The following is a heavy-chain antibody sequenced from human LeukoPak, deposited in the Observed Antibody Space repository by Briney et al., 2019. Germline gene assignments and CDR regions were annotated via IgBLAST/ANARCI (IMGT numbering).Heavy chain of an antibody. D-gene: IGHD5-24*01. V-gene: IGHV1-46*01. CDR1: GYTFTSYY. CDR2: INPSGGST. CDR3: ARDLGMATIRDAFDI. J-gene: IGHJ3*02. Sequence: ASVKVSCKASGYTFTSYYMHWVRQAPGQGLEWMGIINPSGGSTSYAQKFQGRVSMTRDTSTSTVYMELSSLRSEDTAVYYCARDLGMATIRDAFDIWGQGTMVTVSS.